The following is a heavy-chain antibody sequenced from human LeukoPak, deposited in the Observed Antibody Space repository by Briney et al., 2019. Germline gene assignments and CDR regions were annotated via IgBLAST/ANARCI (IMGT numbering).Heavy chain of an antibody. Sequence: ASVKVSCKVSGYTLTELSMHWVRQAPGKGLEWMGGFDPEDGETIYAQRFQGRVTMTEDTSTDTAYMELSSLRSEDTAVYYCATLRRIMITFGGVIDPETVLWGQGTLVTVSS. D-gene: IGHD3-16*02. CDR2: FDPEDGET. J-gene: IGHJ4*02. V-gene: IGHV1-24*01. CDR1: GYTLTELS. CDR3: ATLRRIMITFGGVIDPETVL.